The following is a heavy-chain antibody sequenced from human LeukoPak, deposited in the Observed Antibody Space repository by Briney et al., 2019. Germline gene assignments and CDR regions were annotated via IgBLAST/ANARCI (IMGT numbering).Heavy chain of an antibody. CDR1: GGSISSSSYY. CDR3: AKDKPLSYYYDSSRSDAFDI. D-gene: IGHD3-22*01. V-gene: IGHV4-39*07. Sequence: SETLSLTCTVSGGSISSSSYYWGWIRQPPGKGLEWIGSIYYSGSTYYNPSLKSRVTISVDTSKNQFSLKLSSVTAADTAVYYCAKDKPLSYYYDSSRSDAFDIWGQGTMVTVSS. CDR2: IYYSGST. J-gene: IGHJ3*02.